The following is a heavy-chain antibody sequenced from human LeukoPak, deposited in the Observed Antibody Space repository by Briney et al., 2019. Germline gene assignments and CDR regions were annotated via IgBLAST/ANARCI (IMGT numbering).Heavy chain of an antibody. Sequence: GGSLRLSCAASGFTFSSDSMNWVRQAPGKGLEWVSYISSSSFTIHYADSVKGRFTISRDNAKNSLYLQMNSLRAEDTALYYCAREGVGAPGDAFDIWGQGTMVTVSS. CDR2: ISSSSFTI. V-gene: IGHV3-48*01. CDR3: AREGVGAPGDAFDI. D-gene: IGHD1-26*01. J-gene: IGHJ3*02. CDR1: GFTFSSDS.